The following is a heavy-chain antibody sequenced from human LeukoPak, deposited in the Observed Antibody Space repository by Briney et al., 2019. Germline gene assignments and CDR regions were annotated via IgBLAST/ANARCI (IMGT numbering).Heavy chain of an antibody. J-gene: IGHJ4*02. CDR3: AKVYRRDGYIPRDY. V-gene: IGHV3-23*01. CDR2: ISGSGGST. CDR1: GLTFSSYA. D-gene: IGHD5-24*01. Sequence: GGSLRLSCAASGLTFSSYAMSWVRQAPGKGLEWVSAISGSGGSTYYADSVKGRFTISRDNSKNTLYLQMNSLRAEDTAVYYCAKVYRRDGYIPRDYWGQGTLVTVSS.